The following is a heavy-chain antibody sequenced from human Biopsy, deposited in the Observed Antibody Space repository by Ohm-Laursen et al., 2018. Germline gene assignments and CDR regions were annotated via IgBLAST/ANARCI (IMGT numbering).Heavy chain of an antibody. CDR3: AADINVWNVNY. Sequence: SVKVSCKASGYTFTGYYLHWVRQAPGQGLEWMGWINPKSGGTHYLEKFRGRVTMARDTSISTAYMEVSSLRSDDTAVYYCAADINVWNVNYWGQGTQVTVSS. D-gene: IGHD1-1*01. CDR1: GYTFTGYY. V-gene: IGHV1-2*02. J-gene: IGHJ4*02. CDR2: INPKSGGT.